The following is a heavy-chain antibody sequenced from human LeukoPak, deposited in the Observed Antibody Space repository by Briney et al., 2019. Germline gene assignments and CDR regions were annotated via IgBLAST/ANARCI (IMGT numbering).Heavy chain of an antibody. Sequence: SETLSLTCTVSGGSISSSSYYWGWIRQPPGKGLEWIGSIYYSGSTYYNPSLKSRVTISVDTSKNQFSLKLSSVTAADTAVYYCVRQYCSSTSCYGGLDYWGQGILVTVSS. D-gene: IGHD2-2*01. CDR3: VRQYCSSTSCYGGLDY. CDR1: GGSISSSSYY. CDR2: IYYSGST. V-gene: IGHV4-39*07. J-gene: IGHJ4*02.